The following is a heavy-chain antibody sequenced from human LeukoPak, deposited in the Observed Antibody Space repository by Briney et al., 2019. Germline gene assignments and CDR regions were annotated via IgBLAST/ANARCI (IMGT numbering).Heavy chain of an antibody. CDR2: ISGSGGST. V-gene: IGHV3-23*01. D-gene: IGHD3-10*01. CDR1: GFTFSSYA. J-gene: IGHJ4*02. Sequence: GGSLRLSCAASGFTFSSYAMSWVRQAPGKGLEWASAISGSGGSTYYADSVKGRFTISRDNSKNTLYLRMNSLRAEDTAVYYCASLWFGELSVGPFDYWGQGTLVTVSS. CDR3: ASLWFGELSVGPFDY.